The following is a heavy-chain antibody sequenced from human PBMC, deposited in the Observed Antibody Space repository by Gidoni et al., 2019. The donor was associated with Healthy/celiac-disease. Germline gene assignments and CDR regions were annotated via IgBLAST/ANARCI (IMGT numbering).Heavy chain of an antibody. D-gene: IGHD2-15*01. CDR2: INAGNGNT. V-gene: IGHV1-3*01. CDR1: GYTFTSYA. Sequence: QVQLVQSGAEVKKPGASVKVSCKASGYTFTSYAMHWVRQAPGQRLEWMGWINAGNGNTKYSQKFQGRVTITRDTSASTAYMELSSLRSEDTAVYYCARVSGDCSGGSCYDDYWGQGTLVTVSS. CDR3: ARVSGDCSGGSCYDDY. J-gene: IGHJ4*02.